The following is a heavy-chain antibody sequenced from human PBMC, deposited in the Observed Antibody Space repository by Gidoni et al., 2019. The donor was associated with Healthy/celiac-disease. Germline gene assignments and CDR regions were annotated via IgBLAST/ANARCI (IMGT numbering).Heavy chain of an antibody. Sequence: QVQLQESGPGLVKPSQTLSLTCTVSGGTLRRGSYYWRWLRQPAGKGLEWIGSIYTSGSPNYHPSRKRRVTISVDTSKNQFSLKLSSVTAADTAVYYCARGGDVVRFLEGEVNAFDIWGQGTMVTVSS. CDR2: IYTSGSP. CDR3: ARGGDVVRFLEGEVNAFDI. CDR1: GGTLRRGSYY. J-gene: IGHJ3*02. D-gene: IGHD3-3*01. V-gene: IGHV4-61*02.